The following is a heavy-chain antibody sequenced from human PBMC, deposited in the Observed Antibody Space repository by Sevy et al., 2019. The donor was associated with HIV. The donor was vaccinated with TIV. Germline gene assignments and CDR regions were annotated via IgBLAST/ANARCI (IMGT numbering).Heavy chain of an antibody. CDR1: GFSFSTYA. Sequence: GGSLRLSCAASGFSFSTYAMTWVRQAPGKGLEWVSGISGSGTSTYYTDSVKGRFTTSRDNSKNTVYLKMNNLRAEDTAVYYCGKVSIFGVGGFYDYWGQGTLVTVSS. D-gene: IGHD3-3*01. CDR2: ISGSGTST. J-gene: IGHJ4*02. CDR3: GKVSIFGVGGFYDY. V-gene: IGHV3-23*01.